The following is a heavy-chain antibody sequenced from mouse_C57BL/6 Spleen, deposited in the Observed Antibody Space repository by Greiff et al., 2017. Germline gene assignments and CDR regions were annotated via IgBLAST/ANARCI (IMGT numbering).Heavy chain of an antibody. CDR2: ITPSSGYT. V-gene: IGHV1-7*01. CDR1: GYTFTSYW. D-gene: IGHD3-2*02. J-gene: IGHJ2*01. Sequence: QVQLKQSGAELAKPGASVKLSCKASGYTFTSYWMHWVKQRPGQGLEWSGYITPSSGYTKYNQKFKDKATLTADKSSSTAYMQLSSLTSEDSAVYYCARSQTAQADYWGQGTTLTVSS. CDR3: ARSQTAQADY.